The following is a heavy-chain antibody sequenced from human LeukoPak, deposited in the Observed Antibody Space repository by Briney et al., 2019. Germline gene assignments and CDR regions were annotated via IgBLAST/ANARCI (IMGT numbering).Heavy chain of an antibody. CDR2: IKRDGSTT. V-gene: IGHV3-74*01. Sequence: GGSLRLSCAASGFTFSSFWMHWVRQAPGKWRVWVSRIKRDGSTTTYADSMKGRFTISRDNAKNTLYLQMNSLRAEDTAVYYCAVKWTYDGFDIWGQGTMVTVSS. CDR1: GFTFSSFW. CDR3: AVKWTYDGFDI. J-gene: IGHJ3*02. D-gene: IGHD1-26*01.